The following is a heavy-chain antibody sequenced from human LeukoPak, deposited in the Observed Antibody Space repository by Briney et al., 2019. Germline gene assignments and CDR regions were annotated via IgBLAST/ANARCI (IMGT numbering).Heavy chain of an antibody. Sequence: PSETLSLTCTVSGGSISSSSYYWGWIRQPPGKGLEWIGSIYYSGSTYYNPSLKSRVTISVDTSKNQFSLKLSSVTAADTAVYYCARCTMRCSGGSCYYNWFDPWGQGTLVTVSS. J-gene: IGHJ5*02. CDR3: ARCTMRCSGGSCYYNWFDP. CDR1: GGSISSSSYY. CDR2: IYYSGST. V-gene: IGHV4-39*07. D-gene: IGHD2-15*01.